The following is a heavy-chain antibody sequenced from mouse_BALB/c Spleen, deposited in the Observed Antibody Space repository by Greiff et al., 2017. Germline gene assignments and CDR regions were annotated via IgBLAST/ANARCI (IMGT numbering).Heavy chain of an antibody. D-gene: IGHD2-12*01. Sequence: QVQLQQSGAELARPGASVKMSCKASGYTFTSYTMHWVKQRPGKGLEWIGVINPSSGYTNYNQKFKDKATLTADKSSSTAYMQLSRLTSEDSAVYYCARSSYNYKDYWGQGTTVTVSS. CDR1: GYTFTSYT. CDR2: INPSSGYT. CDR3: ARSSYNYKDY. J-gene: IGHJ4*01. V-gene: IGHV1-4*01.